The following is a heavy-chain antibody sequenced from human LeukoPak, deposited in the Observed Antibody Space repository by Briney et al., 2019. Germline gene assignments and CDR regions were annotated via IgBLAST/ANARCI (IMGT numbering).Heavy chain of an antibody. CDR3: AKDHASGESYYFDY. D-gene: IGHD3-10*01. CDR2: ISGSGGST. J-gene: IGHJ4*02. V-gene: IGHV3-23*01. CDR1: GFTFSSYA. Sequence: GGSLRLSCAASGFTFSSYAMSWVRQAPGKGVEWVSAISGSGGSTYYADSVKGRFTISRDNSKNTLYLQMNSLRAEDTAVYYCAKDHASGESYYFDYWGQGTLVTVSS.